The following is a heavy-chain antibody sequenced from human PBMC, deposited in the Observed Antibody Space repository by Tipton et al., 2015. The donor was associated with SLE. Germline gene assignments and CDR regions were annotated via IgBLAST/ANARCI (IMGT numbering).Heavy chain of an antibody. V-gene: IGHV3-33*06. CDR3: AKDALPYFDY. J-gene: IGHJ4*02. Sequence: FTFSRDNSKNTLYLQMNSLRAEDTAVYYCAKDALPYFDYWGQGTLVTVSS. D-gene: IGHD1-26*01.